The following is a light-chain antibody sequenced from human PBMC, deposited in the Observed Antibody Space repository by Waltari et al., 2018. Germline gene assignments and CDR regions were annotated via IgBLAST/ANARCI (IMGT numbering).Light chain of an antibody. CDR1: QDISRW. J-gene: IGKJ4*01. CDR3: QHGNTFPLT. CDR2: DAS. V-gene: IGKV1-12*01. Sequence: SQMTQSPSSVSASVGDRAIITCRASQDISRWLAWYQQTPGKAPKFLIYDASTLQSGVPSRFSGTGSGTEFTLTISSLQPEDFATYYCQHGNTFPLTFGGGTKVEIK.